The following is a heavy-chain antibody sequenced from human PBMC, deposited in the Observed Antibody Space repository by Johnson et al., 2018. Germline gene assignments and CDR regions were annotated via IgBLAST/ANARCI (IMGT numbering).Heavy chain of an antibody. CDR3: TRGGTYYYDATNAFDI. Sequence: VQLVQSGGGLVQPGRSPRLSCTASGLTFGVYAISWFRQAPGKGLEWVGFIRGKAYGGTTEYAASVKGRFTISRDDSKSIAYLQMNSLKTEDTAVYYCTRGGTYYYDATNAFDIWGQGTMVTVSS. CDR1: GLTFGVYA. D-gene: IGHD3-22*01. CDR2: IRGKAYGGTT. V-gene: IGHV3-49*03. J-gene: IGHJ3*02.